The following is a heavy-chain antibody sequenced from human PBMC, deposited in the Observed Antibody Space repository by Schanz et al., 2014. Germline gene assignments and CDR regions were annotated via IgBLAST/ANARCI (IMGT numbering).Heavy chain of an antibody. J-gene: IGHJ6*02. V-gene: IGHV3-66*01. CDR1: GFSVSSHF. CDR2: IYSGGDT. Sequence: EVQLVESGGGLVQPGGSLRLSCAASGFSVSSHFMTWVRQAPGKGLEWVSLIYSGGDTNYAGSVKGRFTISRDGSKNTLHLQMNSLRVEDTAVYYCAKDDTQVNGMDVWGQGTTVTVSS. CDR3: AKDDTQVNGMDV.